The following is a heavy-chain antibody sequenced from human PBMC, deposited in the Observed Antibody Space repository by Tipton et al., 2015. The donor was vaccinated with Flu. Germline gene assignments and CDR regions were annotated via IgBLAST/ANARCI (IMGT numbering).Heavy chain of an antibody. V-gene: IGHV4-4*02. D-gene: IGHD3-10*01. CDR1: GGSISSSNW. CDR2: IYHSGST. CDR3: ARDGGSGSYYPFDY. Sequence: TLSLTCAVSGGSISSSNWWSWVRQPPGKGLEWIGEIYHSGSTNYNPSLKSRVTISVDKSKNQFSLKLSSVTAADTAVYYCARDGGSGSYYPFDYWGQETLVTVSS. J-gene: IGHJ4*02.